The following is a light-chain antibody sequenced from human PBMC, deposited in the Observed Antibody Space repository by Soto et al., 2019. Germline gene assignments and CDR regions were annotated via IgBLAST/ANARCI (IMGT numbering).Light chain of an antibody. Sequence: LTQSPSTLSVSALDTANLSFRASQTVSSNYLAWCQQRPGQAPRLLIYGASTRAAGIPDRFSGSGSGTDFTLTITRLEPEDSAVYFCQQYTGKTTTFGQGTRLEIK. V-gene: IGKV3-20*01. CDR1: QTVSSNY. CDR3: QQYTGKTTT. J-gene: IGKJ5*01. CDR2: GAS.